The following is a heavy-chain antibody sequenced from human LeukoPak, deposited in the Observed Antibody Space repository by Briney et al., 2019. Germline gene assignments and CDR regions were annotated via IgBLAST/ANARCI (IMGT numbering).Heavy chain of an antibody. V-gene: IGHV3-30*04. D-gene: IGHD3-9*01. CDR1: GFTFRSYA. J-gene: IGHJ4*02. Sequence: GGSLRLSCADPGFTFRSYAMHWVRQAPGKGLEWVAVTSYDGSKKYYADSVKGRFTISRDNSKNTLYLQMSSLRVEDTAVYYCARGNYDILTGPAFDYWGQGTLVTVSS. CDR3: ARGNYDILTGPAFDY. CDR2: TSYDGSKK.